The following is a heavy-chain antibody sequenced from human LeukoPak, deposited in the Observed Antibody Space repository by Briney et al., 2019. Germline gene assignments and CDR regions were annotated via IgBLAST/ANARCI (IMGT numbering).Heavy chain of an antibody. J-gene: IGHJ5*02. CDR2: ISSSGSTI. D-gene: IGHD5-18*01. V-gene: IGHV3-11*04. Sequence: GGSLRLSCAASGFTFSDYYMSWIRQASGKGLEWVSYISSSGSTIYYADSVKGRFTISRDNAKNSLYLQMNSLRAEDTAVYYCARSTYSYGYNWFDPWGQGTLVTVSS. CDR1: GFTFSDYY. CDR3: ARSTYSYGYNWFDP.